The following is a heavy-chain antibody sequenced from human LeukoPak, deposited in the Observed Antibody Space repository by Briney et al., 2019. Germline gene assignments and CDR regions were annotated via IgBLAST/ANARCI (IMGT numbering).Heavy chain of an antibody. D-gene: IGHD2-15*01. CDR3: ARDRGGPGAFDI. V-gene: IGHV4-4*07. J-gene: IGHJ3*02. CDR1: GGSISNDY. Sequence: SETLSLTCTVSGGSISNDYWSWIRQPAGKGLEWVGRIHTSGSTYYAPSLKSRVTISLDTSKNQLSLKLTSVTAADTAVYFCARDRGGPGAFDIWGLGTMVTVSS. CDR2: IHTSGST.